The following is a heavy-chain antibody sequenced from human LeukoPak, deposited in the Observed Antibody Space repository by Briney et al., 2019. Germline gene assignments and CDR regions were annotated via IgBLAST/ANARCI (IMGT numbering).Heavy chain of an antibody. CDR2: IYWDDDK. J-gene: IGHJ3*02. Sequence: SGPTLVKPTQTLTLTCTFSGFSLSTSGVGVGWIRQPPGKALEWLALIYWDDDKRYSPSLKGRLTITKDTSKNQVVLTMTNMDPVDTATYYCAHRRGRGAFDIWGQGTMVTVSS. CDR1: GFSLSTSGVG. CDR3: AHRRGRGAFDI. V-gene: IGHV2-5*02.